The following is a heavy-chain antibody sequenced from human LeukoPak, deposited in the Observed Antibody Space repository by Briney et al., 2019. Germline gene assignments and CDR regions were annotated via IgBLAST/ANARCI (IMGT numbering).Heavy chain of an antibody. CDR1: GFTFSSYA. V-gene: IGHV3-64*02. CDR3: SRGGMDV. CDR2: ISSNGGST. J-gene: IGHJ6*04. Sequence: PGGSLRLSCAASGFTFSSYAMHWVRQAPGKGLEYVSGISSNGGSTYYADSVKGRFTISRDNSKNTLSLQMGSLRAEGMAVYYCSRGGMDVWGKGTTVTVSS.